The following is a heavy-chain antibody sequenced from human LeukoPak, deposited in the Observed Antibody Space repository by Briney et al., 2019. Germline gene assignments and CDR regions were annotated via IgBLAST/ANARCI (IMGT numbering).Heavy chain of an antibody. CDR1: GYTFTGYY. CDR2: INPNSGGT. Sequence: GASVKVSCKASGYTFTGYYMHWVRQAPGQGLEWMGWINPNSGGTNYAQKFQGGVTMTRDTSISTAYMELSRLRSDDTAVYYCAKAMVRGVYYFDYWGQGTLVTVSS. D-gene: IGHD3-10*01. CDR3: AKAMVRGVYYFDY. J-gene: IGHJ4*02. V-gene: IGHV1-2*02.